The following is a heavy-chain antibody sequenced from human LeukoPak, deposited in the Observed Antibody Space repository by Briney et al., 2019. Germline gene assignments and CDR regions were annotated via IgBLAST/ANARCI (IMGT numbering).Heavy chain of an antibody. CDR3: ARVYNLMVYAIQYYFVY. J-gene: IGHJ4*02. D-gene: IGHD2-8*01. CDR1: GFTFSSDA. CDR2: ISGSGGST. V-gene: IGHV3-23*01. Sequence: GGSLRLSRAASGFTFSSDAMSWVRQAPGKELEWVSAISGSGGSTYYADSVKGRFTISRDNAKNSLYLQMNSLRAEDTAVCYCARVYNLMVYAIQYYFVYWGQGTLVTVSS.